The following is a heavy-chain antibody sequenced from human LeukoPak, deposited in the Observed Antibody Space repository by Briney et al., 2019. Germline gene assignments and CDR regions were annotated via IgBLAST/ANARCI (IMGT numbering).Heavy chain of an antibody. CDR1: GGSISSHY. J-gene: IGHJ6*03. Sequence: SETLSLACTVSGGSISSHYWSWIRQPPGKGLEWIGYIYYSGSTNYNPSLKSRVTISVDTSKNQFSLKLSSVTAADTAVYYCARGRRDGYNPYYYYYMDVWGKGTTVTVSS. CDR3: ARGRRDGYNPYYYYYMDV. V-gene: IGHV4-59*11. D-gene: IGHD5-24*01. CDR2: IYYSGST.